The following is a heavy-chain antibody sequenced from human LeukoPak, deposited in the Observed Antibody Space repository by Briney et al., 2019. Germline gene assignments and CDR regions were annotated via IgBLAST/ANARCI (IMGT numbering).Heavy chain of an antibody. Sequence: GGSLRLSCAASVFTLSRSWMSWVRQAPGRGLEWVADIKQDGSDEYYVDSVKGRFSISRDNAKNSLNLQMNSLRVGDTALYYCARRMSDFWSGYYMDVWGKGTTVTVSS. D-gene: IGHD3-3*01. CDR1: VFTLSRSW. J-gene: IGHJ6*03. CDR3: ARRMSDFWSGYYMDV. V-gene: IGHV3-7*01. CDR2: IKQDGSDE.